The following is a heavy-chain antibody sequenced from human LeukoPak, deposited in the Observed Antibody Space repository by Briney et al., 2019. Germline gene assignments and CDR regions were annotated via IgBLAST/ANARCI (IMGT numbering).Heavy chain of an antibody. Sequence: GGSLRLSCAASGFTFSSYAMSWVRQAPGKGLEWVSAISGSGGSTYYADSVKGRFTISRDNSKNTLYLQMNSLRAEDTAVYYCAKARRGAVAARYQFDYWGQGTLVTVSS. CDR1: GFTFSSYA. CDR3: AKARRGAVAARYQFDY. D-gene: IGHD6-6*01. CDR2: ISGSGGST. J-gene: IGHJ4*02. V-gene: IGHV3-23*01.